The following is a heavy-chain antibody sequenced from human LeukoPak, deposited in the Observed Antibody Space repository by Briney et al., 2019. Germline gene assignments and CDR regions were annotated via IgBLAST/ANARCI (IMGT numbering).Heavy chain of an antibody. Sequence: PSETLSPTYTVSNYSISSGYYWGWIRQPPGKGLEWIGSIDHSGSTYYNPSLKSRVTISVDTSKNQFSLKLTSVTAADTAVYYCARGGKWLYYFDYWGQGTLVTVSS. J-gene: IGHJ4*02. D-gene: IGHD6-19*01. CDR2: IDHSGST. CDR3: ARGGKWLYYFDY. CDR1: NYSISSGYY. V-gene: IGHV4-38-2*02.